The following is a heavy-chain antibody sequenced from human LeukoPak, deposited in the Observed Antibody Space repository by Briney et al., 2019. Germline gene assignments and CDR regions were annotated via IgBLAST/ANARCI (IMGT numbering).Heavy chain of an antibody. CDR1: GGSFSGYY. CDR2: INHSGST. V-gene: IGHV4-34*01. J-gene: IGHJ5*02. CDR3: ASEYSSSPGWFDP. Sequence: PSETLSLTCAVYGGSFSGYYWSWIRQPPGKGLEWIGEINHSGSTNYNPSLKSRVTISVDTSKNQFSLKLSSVTAADTAVYYCASEYSSSPGWFDPWGQGTLVTVSS. D-gene: IGHD6-6*01.